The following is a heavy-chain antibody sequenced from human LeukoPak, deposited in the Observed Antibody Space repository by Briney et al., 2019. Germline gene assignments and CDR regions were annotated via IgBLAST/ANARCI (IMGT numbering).Heavy chain of an antibody. CDR2: ISYDGSNK. V-gene: IGHV3-30-3*01. D-gene: IGHD6-19*01. CDR3: ARDMLRYSSGWYPMDY. J-gene: IGHJ4*02. Sequence: GGSLRLSCAASGFTFSSYAMHWVRQAPGKGLEWVAVISYDGSNKYYADSVKGRFTISRDNSKNTLYLQMNSLRAEDTAVYYRARDMLRYSSGWYPMDYWGQGTLVTVSS. CDR1: GFTFSSYA.